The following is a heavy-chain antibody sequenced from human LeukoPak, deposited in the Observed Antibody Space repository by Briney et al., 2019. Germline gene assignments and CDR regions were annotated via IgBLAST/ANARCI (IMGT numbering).Heavy chain of an antibody. CDR1: GYTFTSYG. CDR2: ISAYNGNT. V-gene: IGHV1-18*01. D-gene: IGHD3-3*01. CDR3: ARDGYYDFWSGSYHFDY. Sequence: ASVKVSSKASGYTFTSYGISWVRQAPGQGLEWMGWISAYNGNTNYAQKLQGRVTMTTDTSTSTAYMELRSLRSDDTAVYYCARDGYYDFWSGSYHFDYWGQGTLVTVSS. J-gene: IGHJ4*02.